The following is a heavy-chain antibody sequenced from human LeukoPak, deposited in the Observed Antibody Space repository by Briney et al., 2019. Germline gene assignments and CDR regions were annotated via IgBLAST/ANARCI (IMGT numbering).Heavy chain of an antibody. D-gene: IGHD3-16*01. V-gene: IGHV3-30*02. CDR3: ANALDSWGIIFDY. CDR2: IRYDGSNK. Sequence: PGGSLRLSCAASGFAFSSYGMHWVRQAPGKGLEWVAFIRYDGSNKYYPDSVKGRFTISRDNSKNTLYLQMNSLRAEDTAVYYCANALDSWGIIFDYWVQGTLVTVSS. J-gene: IGHJ4*02. CDR1: GFAFSSYG.